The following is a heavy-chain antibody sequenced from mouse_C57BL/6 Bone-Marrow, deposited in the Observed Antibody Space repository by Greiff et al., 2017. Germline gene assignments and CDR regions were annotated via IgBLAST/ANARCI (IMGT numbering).Heavy chain of an antibody. D-gene: IGHD2-5*01. CDR2: IYPRSGNT. J-gene: IGHJ4*01. CDR3: ARERAYYSNQYAMDY. V-gene: IGHV1-81*01. Sequence: VQVVESGAELARPGASVKLSCKASGYTFTSYGISWVKQRTGQGLEWIGEIYPRSGNTYYNEKFKGKATLTADKSSSTAYMELRRLTSEDSAVYFCARERAYYSNQYAMDYWGQGTSVTVSS. CDR1: GYTFTSYG.